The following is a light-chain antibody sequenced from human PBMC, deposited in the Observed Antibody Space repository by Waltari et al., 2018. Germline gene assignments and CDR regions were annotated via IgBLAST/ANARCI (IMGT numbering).Light chain of an antibody. V-gene: IGKV1-33*01. CDR3: QQHDNLPYT. Sequence: DIQMTQSPSSLSASVGDRVTITCQASQDISNYLNWYQQKPGKAPKLLIYDASNLETGVPSRFSGSGSGTDFTFTISSLQPEDIATYCCQQHDNLPYTFGQGTKLEIK. CDR1: QDISNY. CDR2: DAS. J-gene: IGKJ2*01.